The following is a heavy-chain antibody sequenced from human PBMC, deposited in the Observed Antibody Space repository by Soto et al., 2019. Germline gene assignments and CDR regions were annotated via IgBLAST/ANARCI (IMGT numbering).Heavy chain of an antibody. J-gene: IGHJ4*02. D-gene: IGHD1-20*01. CDR2: ISANNGNT. CDR3: ARDWSEEMSIIADY. CDR1: GYTFTTYG. V-gene: IGHV1-18*01. Sequence: QVQLVQSGAEVKKPGASVKVSCQTSGYTFTTYGISWLRQAPGQGLEWMGGISANNGNTNYAQRLQGRVTMTTDTSTSTAYMELRSLISDDTAVYYCARDWSEEMSIIADYWGQGTLVTVSS.